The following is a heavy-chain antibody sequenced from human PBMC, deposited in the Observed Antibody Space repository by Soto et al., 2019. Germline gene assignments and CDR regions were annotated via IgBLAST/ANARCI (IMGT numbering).Heavy chain of an antibody. J-gene: IGHJ6*02. D-gene: IGHD3-3*01. V-gene: IGHV3-74*01. CDR1: GFTFSSYW. CDR2: INSDGSST. CDR3: AREGADYDFCSGYSPAGGMDV. Sequence: EVQLVESGGGLVQPGGSLRLSCAASGFTFSSYWMHWVRQAPGKGLVWVSRINSDGSSTSYADSVKGRFTISRDNAKNTLYLQMDSLRAEDTAVYYCAREGADYDFCSGYSPAGGMDVWGQGTTVTVSS.